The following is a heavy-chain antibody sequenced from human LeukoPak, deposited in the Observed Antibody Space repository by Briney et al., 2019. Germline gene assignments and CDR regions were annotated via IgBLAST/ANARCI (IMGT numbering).Heavy chain of an antibody. CDR3: ARGARDYGDYVDYYGMDV. V-gene: IGHV4-34*01. CDR2: INHSGST. Sequence: SETLSLTCAVYGGSFSGYYWSWIRQPPGKGLEWIGEINHSGSTNYNPSLKSRVTISVDTSKNQFSPKLSSVTAADTAVYYCARGARDYGDYVDYYGMDVWGQGTTVTVSS. CDR1: GGSFSGYY. D-gene: IGHD4-17*01. J-gene: IGHJ6*02.